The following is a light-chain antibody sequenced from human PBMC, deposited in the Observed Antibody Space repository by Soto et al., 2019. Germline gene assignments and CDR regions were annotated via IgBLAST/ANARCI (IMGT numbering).Light chain of an antibody. CDR1: QSVTSW. CDR2: DAS. V-gene: IGKV1-5*01. CDR3: HQYNSYSPT. Sequence: DIQMTQSPSTRSASVGDRVTITCRASQSVTSWLAWYQQKPGKAPKLLIYDASSLESGVPSRFSGRGSGTEFARTISSLQPDDFATYYCHQYNSYSPTFGGGTKVDIK. J-gene: IGKJ4*01.